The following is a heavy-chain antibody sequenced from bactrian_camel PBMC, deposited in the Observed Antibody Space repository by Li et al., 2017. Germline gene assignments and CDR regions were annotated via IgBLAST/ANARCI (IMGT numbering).Heavy chain of an antibody. CDR2: IFFDGTTT. D-gene: IGHD6*01. V-gene: IGHV3S54*01. J-gene: IGHJ4*01. Sequence: QLVESGGGSVQPGGSLTLSCAASGNVYNCNTGWYRQAPGKERELVARIFFDGTTTYPLDTVKGRFTISKDNAEHTLYLQMDSLKPEDTATYYCARSQYDVRCGPRDKITIGARGPRSPSP. CDR1: GNVYNCNT. CDR3: ARSQYDVRCGPRDKIT.